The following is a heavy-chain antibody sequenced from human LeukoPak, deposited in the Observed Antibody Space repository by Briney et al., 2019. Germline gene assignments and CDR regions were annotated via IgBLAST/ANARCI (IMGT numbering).Heavy chain of an antibody. CDR1: GFTFDDYG. D-gene: IGHD6-19*01. J-gene: IGHJ6*03. Sequence: GGSLRLSCAASGFTFDDYGMTWVRQAPGKGLEWVAVISYDGSNKYYADSVKGRFTISRDNSKNTLYLQMNSLRAEDMAVYYCARDRGSSGWYSPTYYYYMDVWGKGTTVTISS. CDR2: ISYDGSNK. CDR3: ARDRGSSGWYSPTYYYYMDV. V-gene: IGHV3-30*03.